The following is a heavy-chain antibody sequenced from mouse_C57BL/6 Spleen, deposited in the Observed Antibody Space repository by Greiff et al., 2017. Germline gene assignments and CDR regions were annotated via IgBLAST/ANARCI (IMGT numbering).Heavy chain of an antibody. V-gene: IGHV1-85*01. CDR1: GYTFTSYD. J-gene: IGHJ4*01. CDR2: IYPRDGST. D-gene: IGHD2-5*01. Sequence: QVQLQQSGPELVKPGASVKLSCKASGYTFTSYDINWVKQRPGQGLEWIGWIYPRDGSTKYNEKFKGKAPLTVDKPSSTAYMQLSSLSSEDSAVYYCAMTYYSNLYYAMDYWGQGTSVTVSS. CDR3: AMTYYSNLYYAMDY.